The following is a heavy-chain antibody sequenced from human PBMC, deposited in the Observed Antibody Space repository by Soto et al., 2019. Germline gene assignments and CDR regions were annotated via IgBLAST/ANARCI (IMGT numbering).Heavy chain of an antibody. CDR3: ARRYGYYFDY. V-gene: IGHV4-39*07. CDR1: GGSISSSSYY. D-gene: IGHD3-9*01. Sequence: SETLSLTCTVSGGSISSSSYYWGSIRQPPGKGLEWIGSIYYSGSTYYNPSLKSRVTISVDTSKNQLSLMLSSVTAADTAVYYCARRYGYYFDYWGQGTLVTVSS. J-gene: IGHJ4*02. CDR2: IYYSGST.